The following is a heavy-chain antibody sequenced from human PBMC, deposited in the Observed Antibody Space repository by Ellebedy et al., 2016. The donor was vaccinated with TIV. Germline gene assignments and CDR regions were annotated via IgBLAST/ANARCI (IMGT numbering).Heavy chain of an antibody. D-gene: IGHD2-2*01. CDR3: ARDRKYADEKADWYFDL. J-gene: IGHJ2*01. Sequence: SETLSLXXTVSGGSISSYYWSWIRQPPGKGLEWIGYIYYSGSTNYNPSLKNRVTISVDTSKNQFSLKLSSVTAADTAVYYCARDRKYADEKADWYFDLWGRGTLVTVSS. CDR1: GGSISSYY. CDR2: IYYSGST. V-gene: IGHV4-59*01.